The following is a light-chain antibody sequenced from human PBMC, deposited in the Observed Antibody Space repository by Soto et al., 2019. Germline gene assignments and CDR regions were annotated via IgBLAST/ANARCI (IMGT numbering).Light chain of an antibody. CDR3: QQSLTMPIT. CDR1: QSIYDW. V-gene: IGKV1-5*01. CDR2: DAS. J-gene: IGKJ5*01. Sequence: ESQLTQSPSTLSASVGDRVTITCRASQSIYDWLAWYQQKPGHAPNLLIYDASSLQRGVPSRFSGSGSRTEFPLTIADLQPDDFGTYYCQQSLTMPITFGHGTRLEIK.